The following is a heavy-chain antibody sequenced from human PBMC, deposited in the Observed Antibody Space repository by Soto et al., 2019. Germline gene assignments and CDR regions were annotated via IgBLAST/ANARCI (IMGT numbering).Heavy chain of an antibody. D-gene: IGHD1-26*01. CDR2: VYLGDSEI. J-gene: IGHJ6*02. Sequence: GGYLKISCKGSGYRFSGYWIGWVRQMAGKGVAGVGIVYLGDSEIRYSPSFQGQGTILAGTSISTAYLQWSSLNASDPARYYCARRGGSGTDYYYNDGMGVLGQGTTVTVSS. V-gene: IGHV5-51*01. CDR3: ARRGGSGTDYYYNDGMGV. CDR1: GYRFSGYW.